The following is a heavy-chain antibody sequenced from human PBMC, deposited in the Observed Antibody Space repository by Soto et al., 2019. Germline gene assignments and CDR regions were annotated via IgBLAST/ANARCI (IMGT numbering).Heavy chain of an antibody. J-gene: IGHJ6*02. D-gene: IGHD2-2*01. V-gene: IGHV1-8*01. CDR2: MNPNSGNT. Sequence: ASVKVSCKASGYTFTSYDINWVRQATGQGREWMAWMNPNSGNTGDAQKFQGRVTMTRNTSISTAYMELSSLRSEDTAVYYCASGCSSTSCYFDYYYYGMDVWGQGTTVAVSS. CDR3: ASGCSSTSCYFDYYYYGMDV. CDR1: GYTFTSYD.